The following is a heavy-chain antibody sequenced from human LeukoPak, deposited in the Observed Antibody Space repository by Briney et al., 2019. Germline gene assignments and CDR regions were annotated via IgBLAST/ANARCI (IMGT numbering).Heavy chain of an antibody. CDR2: IAIDGINK. CDR1: GFTFSSYA. D-gene: IGHD1-26*01. Sequence: GGSLRLSCAASGFTFSSYAIHWVRQAPGKGLEWVAVIAIDGINKYYADSVKGRFTISRDNSKNTLYLQVNSLRAEDTAVYYCATLVGATLGYFYYWGQGTLVTVSS. J-gene: IGHJ4*02. CDR3: ATLVGATLGYFYY. V-gene: IGHV3-30*14.